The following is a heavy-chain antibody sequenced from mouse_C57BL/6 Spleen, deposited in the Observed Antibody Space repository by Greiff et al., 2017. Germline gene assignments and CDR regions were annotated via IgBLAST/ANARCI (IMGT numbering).Heavy chain of an antibody. CDR2: IDPSDSYT. Sequence: QVQLQQPGAELVMPGASVKLSCKASGYTFTSYGMHWVKQRPGQGLEWIGEIDPSDSYTNYNQKFKGKSTLTVDKSSSTAYMQRSSLTSEDAAVYYCAAGGYVWFAYWGQGTLVTVSA. J-gene: IGHJ3*01. CDR1: GYTFTSYG. V-gene: IGHV1-69*01. D-gene: IGHD2-2*01. CDR3: AAGGYVWFAY.